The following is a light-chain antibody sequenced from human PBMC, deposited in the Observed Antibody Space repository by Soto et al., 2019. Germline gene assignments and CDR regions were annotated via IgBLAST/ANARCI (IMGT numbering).Light chain of an antibody. V-gene: IGLV1-51*01. CDR1: AYDIGISY. J-gene: IGLJ2*01. Sequence: QSVLTQPPSVSAAPGQSVTISCSGGAYDIGISYVSWYQHFPGAAPKLVIFDTSKRPSGIPDRFSGSKSGTSATLGITGLQTGDEADYYCATWDSGLSKLLFGGGTKVTVL. CDR2: DTS. CDR3: ATWDSGLSKLL.